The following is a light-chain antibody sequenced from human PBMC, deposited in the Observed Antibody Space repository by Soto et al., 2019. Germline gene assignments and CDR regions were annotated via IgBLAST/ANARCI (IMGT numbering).Light chain of an antibody. V-gene: IGKV1-39*01. CDR1: QSISTY. J-gene: IGKJ1*01. CDR3: LQVYSFPRT. CDR2: GAS. Sequence: DIQMTQSPSSLSASVGDRATITFRASQSISTYLNWYQQKPGKAPTLLIHGASILQSGVPSRFSGSGSGTEFILTINNLQPEDFASYFCLQVYSFPRTVGLGTKV.